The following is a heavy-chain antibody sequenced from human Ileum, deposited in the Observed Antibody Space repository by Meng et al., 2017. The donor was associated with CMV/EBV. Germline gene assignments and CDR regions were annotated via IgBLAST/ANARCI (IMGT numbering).Heavy chain of an antibody. Sequence: TVSGDSVSRTSFFWAWISQSPEKELKWIGSVSASGRSYYNPSLNSRVTISVDTSRNHFFLNLTSVTAADTAMYYCARPLDDDEGWFDPWGQGTLVTVSS. J-gene: IGHJ5*02. CDR2: VSASGRS. CDR3: ARPLDDDEGWFDP. D-gene: IGHD3/OR15-3a*01. V-gene: IGHV4-39*01. CDR1: GDSVSRTSFF.